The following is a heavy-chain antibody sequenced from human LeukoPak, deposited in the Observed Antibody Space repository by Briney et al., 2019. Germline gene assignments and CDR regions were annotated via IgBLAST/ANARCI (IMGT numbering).Heavy chain of an antibody. CDR1: GYTFTSYD. D-gene: IGHD3-10*01. CDR2: MNPNSGNT. V-gene: IGHV1-8*01. Sequence: ASVKVSCKASGYTFTSYDINWVRQATGQGLEWMGWMNPNSGNTGYAQKFQGRVTMTRNTSISTAYMELSSLRSEDTAVYYCASGSGSYYNERKNHYYYGMDVWGQGTTVTVSS. CDR3: ASGSGSYYNERKNHYYYGMDV. J-gene: IGHJ6*02.